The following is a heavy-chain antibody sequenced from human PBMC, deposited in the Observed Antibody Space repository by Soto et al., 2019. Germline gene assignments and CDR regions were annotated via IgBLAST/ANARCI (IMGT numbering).Heavy chain of an antibody. V-gene: IGHV3-30*18. CDR3: AKDITGTTSYFDY. Sequence: QVQLVESGGGVVQPGRSLRLSCAASGFTFSSYGMHWVRQAPGKGLEWVAVISYDGSNKYYADSVKGRFTISRDNSNNTLYLQMNSLRAEDTAVYYCAKDITGTTSYFDYWGQGTLVTVSS. J-gene: IGHJ4*02. CDR1: GFTFSSYG. D-gene: IGHD1-7*01. CDR2: ISYDGSNK.